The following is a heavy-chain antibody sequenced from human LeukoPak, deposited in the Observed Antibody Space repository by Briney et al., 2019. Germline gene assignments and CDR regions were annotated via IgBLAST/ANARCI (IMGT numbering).Heavy chain of an antibody. CDR2: INPNSGGT. J-gene: IGHJ4*02. D-gene: IGHD3-9*01. V-gene: IGHV1-2*02. CDR3: ARASGDILTGYSSYFDY. Sequence: ASVKVSCKASGYTFTGYYMHWVRQAPGQGLEWMGWINPNSGGTNYAQKFQGRVTMTRDTSISTAYMELSRPRSDDTAVYYCARASGDILTGYSSYFDYWGQGTLVTVSS. CDR1: GYTFTGYY.